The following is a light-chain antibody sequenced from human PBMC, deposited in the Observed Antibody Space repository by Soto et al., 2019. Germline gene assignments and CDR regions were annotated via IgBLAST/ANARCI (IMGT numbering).Light chain of an antibody. V-gene: IGLV2-23*01. CDR2: EGT. Sequence: QSVLTQPASVSESPGQSITISCTGTSSDVGGYNYVSWFQQHPGKAPKLLIFEGTKRPSGVSDRFSGSKSGNTASLTISGLQAEDEADYHCCSYAGTRTSWVFGTGTKVTVL. J-gene: IGLJ1*01. CDR3: CSYAGTRTSWV. CDR1: SSDVGGYNY.